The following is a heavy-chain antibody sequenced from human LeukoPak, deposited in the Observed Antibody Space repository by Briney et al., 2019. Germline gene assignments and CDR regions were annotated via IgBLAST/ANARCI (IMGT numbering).Heavy chain of an antibody. CDR1: GGSISSGSYY. J-gene: IGHJ6*03. CDR3: ARGIYGDYSYYYYYMDV. D-gene: IGHD4-17*01. V-gene: IGHV4-61*02. Sequence: PSETLSLTCTVSGGSISSGSYYWSWIRQPAGKGLEWIGRIYTSGSTNYNPSLKSRVTISVDTSKNQFSLKLSSVTAADTAVYYCARGIYGDYSYYYYYMDVWGKGTTVTVSS. CDR2: IYTSGST.